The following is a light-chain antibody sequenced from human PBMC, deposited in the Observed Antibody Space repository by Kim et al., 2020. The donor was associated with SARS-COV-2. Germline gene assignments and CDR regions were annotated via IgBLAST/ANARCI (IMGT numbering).Light chain of an antibody. V-gene: IGLV2-8*01. J-gene: IGLJ1*01. CDR3: NSYTGFNKYV. CDR1: SSDVGAYNF. Sequence: QSALTQPPSASGSPGQSVTISCTGISSDVGAYNFVAWYQQHPGKAPKLMIYQVDKRPPGVPDRFSGSKSGNTASLTVSGLQAEDEADYYCANSYTGFNKYVFGTGTKVTVL. CDR2: QVD.